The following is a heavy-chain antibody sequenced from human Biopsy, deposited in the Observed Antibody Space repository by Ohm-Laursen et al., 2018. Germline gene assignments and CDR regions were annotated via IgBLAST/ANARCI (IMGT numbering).Heavy chain of an antibody. CDR3: ARNTGWYGDLYYFDY. V-gene: IGHV1-46*01. Sequence: ASVKVSCKASGYSFTSYYMHWVRQAPGQGLEWVGMINPSGSTTSYPQIFQGRVTMTRDTSRSTVYMELSSLRSADTAVYFCARNTGWYGDLYYFDYWGQGTLVTVSS. CDR2: INPSGSTT. J-gene: IGHJ4*02. D-gene: IGHD6-19*01. CDR1: GYSFTSYY.